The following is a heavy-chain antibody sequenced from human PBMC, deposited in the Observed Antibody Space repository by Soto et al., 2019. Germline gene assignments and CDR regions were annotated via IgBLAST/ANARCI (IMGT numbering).Heavy chain of an antibody. CDR2: ISAYNGNT. D-gene: IGHD3-3*01. J-gene: IGHJ3*02. Sequence: ASVKVSCKASGYTFTSYGISWVRQAPGQGLEWMVWISAYNGNTNYAQKLQGRVTMTTDTSTSTAYMELRSLRSDDTAVYYCAREDYDFWSGYQDDAFDIWGQGTMVTISS. CDR3: AREDYDFWSGYQDDAFDI. V-gene: IGHV1-18*01. CDR1: GYTFTSYG.